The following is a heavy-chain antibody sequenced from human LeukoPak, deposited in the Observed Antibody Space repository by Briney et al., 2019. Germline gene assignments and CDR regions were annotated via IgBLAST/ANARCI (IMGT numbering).Heavy chain of an antibody. D-gene: IGHD2-15*01. CDR1: GFTFSNYA. V-gene: IGHV3-9*01. CDR3: AKAVGGAFDI. CDR2: ISWNSGSI. Sequence: GGSLRLSCAASGFTFSNYAMSWVRQAPGKGLEWVSGISWNSGSIGYADSVKGRFTISRDNAKNSLYLQMNSLRAEDTALYYCAKAVGGAFDIWGQGTMVTVSS. J-gene: IGHJ3*02.